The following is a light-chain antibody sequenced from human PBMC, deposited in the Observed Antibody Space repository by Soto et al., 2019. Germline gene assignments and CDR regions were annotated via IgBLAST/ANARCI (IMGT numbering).Light chain of an antibody. V-gene: IGKV3-15*01. CDR2: GAS. CDR3: QQYDTWPRT. CDR1: QSVSSN. J-gene: IGKJ1*01. Sequence: EIVLTQSPATLSVSPWERATLSCRASQSVSSNLAWYLQKPGQAPRLLIYGASTRATAVPARFTASGSGTEFTLSISSLQSDDFGVYYCQQYDTWPRTFGQGTKVDIK.